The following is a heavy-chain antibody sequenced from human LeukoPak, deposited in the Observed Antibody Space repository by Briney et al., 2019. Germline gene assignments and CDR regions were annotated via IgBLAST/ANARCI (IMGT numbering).Heavy chain of an antibody. CDR2: IYPGDSNT. CDR1: GYSFTSYW. V-gene: IGHV5-51*01. Sequence: GESLKISCKGSGYSFTSYWIGWVRQMPGQGLEWVAIIYPGDSNTRYSPSFEGQVTISADKSINTAYLQWSSLKASDTAMYYCVRHPRYSSGGHYYDSRGQGTPVTVSS. J-gene: IGHJ4*02. D-gene: IGHD6-19*01. CDR3: VRHPRYSSGGHYYDS.